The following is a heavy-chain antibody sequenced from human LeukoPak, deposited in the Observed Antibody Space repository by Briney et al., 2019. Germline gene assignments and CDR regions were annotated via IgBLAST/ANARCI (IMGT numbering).Heavy chain of an antibody. Sequence: SQTLSLTCTVSGGSISSGSYYWSWIRQPAGKGLEWIGRIYTSGSTNYNPSLKSRVTISVDTSKNQFSLKLSSVTAADTAVYYCARQLPPMVWGQGTPVTVSS. J-gene: IGHJ4*02. CDR2: IYTSGST. D-gene: IGHD5-24*01. CDR1: GGSISSGSYY. V-gene: IGHV4-61*02. CDR3: ARQLPPMV.